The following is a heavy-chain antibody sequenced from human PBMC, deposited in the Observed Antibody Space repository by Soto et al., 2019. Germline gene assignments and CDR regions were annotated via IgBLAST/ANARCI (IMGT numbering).Heavy chain of an antibody. Sequence: GGSLRLSCSASGFTFSSYAMHWVRQAPGKGLEYVSGISCNGGSIDYADSVKGRFTISRDNAKNTLYLQVNSLRAEDTALYYCAKDRKEKRVLLWFGELSGWGKGTTVTVSS. CDR3: AKDRKEKRVLLWFGELSG. D-gene: IGHD3-10*01. CDR2: ISCNGGSI. J-gene: IGHJ6*04. V-gene: IGHV3-64*04. CDR1: GFTFSSYA.